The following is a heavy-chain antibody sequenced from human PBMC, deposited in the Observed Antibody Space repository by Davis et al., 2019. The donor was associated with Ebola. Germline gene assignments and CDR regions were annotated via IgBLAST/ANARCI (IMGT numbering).Heavy chain of an antibody. CDR3: ARAHRSGYDSVY. D-gene: IGHD5-12*01. J-gene: IGHJ4*02. CDR2: IYYSGST. V-gene: IGHV4-61*01. CDR1: GGSVSSGSYY. Sequence: MPSETLSLTCTVSGGSVSSGSYYWSWIRQPPGKGLEWIGYIYYSGSTNYNPSLKSRVTISVDTSKNQFSLKLSSVTAADTAVYYCARAHRSGYDSVYWGQGTLVTVSS.